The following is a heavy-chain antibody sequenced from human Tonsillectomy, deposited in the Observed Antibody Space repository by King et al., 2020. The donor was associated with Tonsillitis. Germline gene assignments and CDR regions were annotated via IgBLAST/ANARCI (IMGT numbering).Heavy chain of an antibody. CDR2: IIPIFGTA. D-gene: IGHD1-26*01. CDR3: ASLIRGSYTTIGWFDP. J-gene: IGHJ5*02. CDR1: GGTFSNYA. V-gene: IGHV1-69*14. Sequence: QLVQSGAEVKKPGSSVKVSCKASGGTFSNYAISWVRQAPGQGLEWMGGIIPIFGTADYAQKFQGRVTITADKSTSEVYMELSSLRSEDTAVYYCASLIRGSYTTIGWFDPWGQGTLVTVSS.